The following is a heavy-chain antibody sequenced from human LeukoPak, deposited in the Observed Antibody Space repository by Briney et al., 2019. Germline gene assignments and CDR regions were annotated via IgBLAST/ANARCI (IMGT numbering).Heavy chain of an antibody. CDR1: GGSISSYY. Sequence: ASETLSLTCTVSGGSISSYYWSWIRQPAGNGLEWIGRIYTSGSTNYNPSLKSRVTMSVDTSKNQFSLKLSSVTAADTAVYYCARGRDSSSWRMRGYNWFDPWGQGTLVTVSS. D-gene: IGHD6-13*01. CDR3: ARGRDSSSWRMRGYNWFDP. V-gene: IGHV4-4*07. CDR2: IYTSGST. J-gene: IGHJ5*02.